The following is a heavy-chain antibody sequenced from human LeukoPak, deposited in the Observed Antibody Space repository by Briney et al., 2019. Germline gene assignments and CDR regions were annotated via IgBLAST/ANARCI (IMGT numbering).Heavy chain of an antibody. CDR3: ARGDSKDTAMVQWFDP. V-gene: IGHV1-69*04. CDR1: GGTFSSYA. D-gene: IGHD5-18*01. CDR2: IIPILGIA. J-gene: IGHJ5*02. Sequence: ASVKVSCKASGGTFSSYAISWVRQAPGQGLEWMGRIIPILGIANYAQKFQGRVTITADKSTSTAYMELSSLRSEDTAVYYCARGDSKDTAMVQWFDPWGQGTLVTVSS.